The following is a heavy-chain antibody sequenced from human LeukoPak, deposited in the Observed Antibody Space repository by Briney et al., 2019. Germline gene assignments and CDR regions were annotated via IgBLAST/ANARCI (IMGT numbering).Heavy chain of an antibody. D-gene: IGHD1-26*01. CDR2: IYYSGST. CDR1: GGSISSGGYY. CDR3: ARDGRISPYYGMDV. Sequence: SQTLSLTCTVSGGSISSGGYYWSWIRQHPGKGLEWIGYIYYSGSTYYNPSLKSRVTISVDTSKNQFSLKLSSVTAADTAVYYCARDGRISPYYGMDVWGQGTTVTVSS. J-gene: IGHJ6*02. V-gene: IGHV4-31*03.